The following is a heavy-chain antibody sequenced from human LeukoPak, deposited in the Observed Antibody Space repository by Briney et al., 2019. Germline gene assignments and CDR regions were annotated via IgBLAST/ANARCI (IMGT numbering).Heavy chain of an antibody. CDR3: ARGLIVRGYSYGSSFDY. Sequence: PGGSLRLSCAASGFTFSSYWMSWVRQAPGKGLEWVANIKQDGSEKYYVDSVKGRFTISRDNAKNSLYLQMNSLRAEDTAVYYCARGLIVRGYSYGSSFDYWGQGTLVTVSS. CDR1: GFTFSSYW. CDR2: IKQDGSEK. V-gene: IGHV3-7*01. J-gene: IGHJ4*02. D-gene: IGHD5-18*01.